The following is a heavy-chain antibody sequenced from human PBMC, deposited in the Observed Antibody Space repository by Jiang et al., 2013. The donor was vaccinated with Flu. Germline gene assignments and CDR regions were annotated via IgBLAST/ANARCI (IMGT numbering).Heavy chain of an antibody. V-gene: IGHV5-51*01. CDR1: AYTTPDCW. CDR3: ARLMIGHHPIAVAGTAAFDY. CDR2: IRPDDSDT. J-gene: IGHJ4*02. Sequence: SGAEVKKPGESLKISCKASAYTTPDCWVGWVRQMPGKRLEWMGIIRPDDSDTRYSPSFQGQVTISADKSISTAYLQWSSLKASDTAMYYCARLMIGHHPIAVAGTAAFDYWGQGTLVTVSS. D-gene: IGHD6-19*01.